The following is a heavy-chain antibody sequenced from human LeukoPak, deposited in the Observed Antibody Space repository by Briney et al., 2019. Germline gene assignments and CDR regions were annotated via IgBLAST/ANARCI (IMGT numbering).Heavy chain of an antibody. D-gene: IGHD6-13*01. J-gene: IGHJ4*02. CDR1: GYMFKSFG. Sequence: ASVKVSCKASGYMFKSFGLSWVRQAPGQGLEWMGWISPYNSNTSYAQKVQGRVTMTTDTSTRTAYMELRGLRSDDTAVYYCATDTLYSSSWAFGYWGQGTLVTVSS. V-gene: IGHV1-18*01. CDR3: ATDTLYSSSWAFGY. CDR2: ISPYNSNT.